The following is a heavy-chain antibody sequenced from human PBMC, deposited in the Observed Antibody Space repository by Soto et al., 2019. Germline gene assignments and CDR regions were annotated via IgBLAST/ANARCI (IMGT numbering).Heavy chain of an antibody. CDR2: ISAYNGNT. CDR3: AREYYDFWSGHPAWNY. V-gene: IGHV1-18*04. J-gene: IGHJ4*02. Sequence: QVQLVQSGAEVKKPGASVKVSCKASGYTFTSYGISWVRQAPGQGLEWMGWISAYNGNTNYAQKLQGRVTMTTDTSTSPAYMELRSLRSDDTAVYYCAREYYDFWSGHPAWNYWGQGTLVTVSS. CDR1: GYTFTSYG. D-gene: IGHD3-3*01.